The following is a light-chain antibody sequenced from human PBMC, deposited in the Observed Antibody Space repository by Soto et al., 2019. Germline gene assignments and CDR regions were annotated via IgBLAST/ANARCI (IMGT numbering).Light chain of an antibody. Sequence: ENVLTQSPGTLSLSPGERVTLSCRASQSVSSNYLAWYQQKPGQAPRLLIYGASVRATGIPDRFSGSGSGTDFTLTISRLEPEDFAVYFCQQRSEWPLCTFGQGTKLEIK. V-gene: IGKV3D-20*02. CDR3: QQRSEWPLCT. CDR1: QSVSSNY. CDR2: GAS. J-gene: IGKJ2*02.